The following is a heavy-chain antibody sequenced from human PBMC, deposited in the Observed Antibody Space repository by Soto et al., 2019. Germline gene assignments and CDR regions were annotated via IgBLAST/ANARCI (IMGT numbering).Heavy chain of an antibody. J-gene: IGHJ3*02. CDR1: GFTFSSYA. D-gene: IGHD3-22*01. Sequence: PGGSLRLSCAASGFTFSSYAMCWVRQAPGKGLEWVSAISGSGDSTYYADSVKGRFTISRDNSKNTLYLQMNSLRAEDTAVYYCATSSITMIVVAITLNAFDIWGQGTMVTVSS. CDR3: ATSSITMIVVAITLNAFDI. CDR2: ISGSGDST. V-gene: IGHV3-23*01.